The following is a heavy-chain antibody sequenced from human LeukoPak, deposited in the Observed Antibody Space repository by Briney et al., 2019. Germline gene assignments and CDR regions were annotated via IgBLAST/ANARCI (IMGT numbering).Heavy chain of an antibody. J-gene: IGHJ4*02. D-gene: IGHD3-3*01. CDR2: INAGNGNT. Sequence: ASVTVSCTASGYTFTSYAMHWVRQAPGQRLEWMGWINAGNGNTKYSQKFQGRVTITRDTSASTAYMELSSLRSEDTAVYYCARESGDYDFWSGYMTSLDYWGQGTLVTVSS. V-gene: IGHV1-3*01. CDR3: ARESGDYDFWSGYMTSLDY. CDR1: GYTFTSYA.